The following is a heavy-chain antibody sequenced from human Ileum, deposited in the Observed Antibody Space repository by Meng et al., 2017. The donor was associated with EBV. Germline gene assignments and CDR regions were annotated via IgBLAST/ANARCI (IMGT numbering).Heavy chain of an antibody. CDR3: ARDGYSSGSD. CDR2: IYNSGST. CDR1: GGSVRSGGNY. J-gene: IGHJ4*02. D-gene: IGHD6-19*01. V-gene: IGHV4-61*08. Sequence: VQLQGAGPGLVKPSETLSLTCSVSGGSVRSGGNYWSWIRQPPGKGLEWIGYIYNSGSTNYNPSLKSRVTISVDTSKNQFSLKLSSVTAADTAVYYCARDGYSSGSDWGQGTLVTVSS.